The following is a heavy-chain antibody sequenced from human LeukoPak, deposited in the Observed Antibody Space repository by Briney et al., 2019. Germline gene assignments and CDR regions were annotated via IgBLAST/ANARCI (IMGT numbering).Heavy chain of an antibody. CDR1: GGSISSSNYY. D-gene: IGHD3-22*01. CDR2: IYYSGST. V-gene: IGHV4-39*07. Sequence: SETLSLTCSVSGGSISSSNYYWGWIRQPPGKGLEWIGCIYYSGSTYYNASLKSRVTMSIDTSKNQFSLKLTSVTAADTAVYYCARGQRGYYYDSSGPRVRFWFDPWGQGTLVTVSS. CDR3: ARGQRGYYYDSSGPRVRFWFDP. J-gene: IGHJ5*02.